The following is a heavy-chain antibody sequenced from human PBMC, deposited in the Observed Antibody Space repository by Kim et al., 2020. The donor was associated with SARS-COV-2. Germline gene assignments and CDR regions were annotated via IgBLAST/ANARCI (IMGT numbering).Heavy chain of an antibody. D-gene: IGHD3-10*01. J-gene: IGHJ6*02. CDR2: ISTNIGNT. CDR3: VRRGSAGIGGSDMDV. V-gene: IGHV1-18*04. Sequence: ASVKVSCKTSGYTFTAYGVTWVRQAPGQGLEWMGWISTNIGNTNYAQKLQGRVTMTTDRPTSTVYMELRSLTSDDTAVYYCVRRGSAGIGGSDMDVWGQGTTVTVSS. CDR1: GYTFTAYG.